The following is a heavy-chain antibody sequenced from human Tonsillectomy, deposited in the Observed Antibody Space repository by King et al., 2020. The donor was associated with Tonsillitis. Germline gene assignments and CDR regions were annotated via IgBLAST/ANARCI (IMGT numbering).Heavy chain of an antibody. V-gene: IGHV3-64D*06. D-gene: IGHD3-3*01. CDR1: GFSLRSFA. CDR2: ISIDGGST. J-gene: IGHJ5*02. CDR3: VGGYDFSRGHSNWFDP. Sequence: VQLVESGGGLVQPGGSLRLSCSASGFSLRSFAIHWVRQAPGKGLEYVSSISIDGGSTYYADSVKGRFTISRDTFKNTVYLQMSSLRAEDTAVYHCVGGYDFSRGHSNWFDPWGQGTLVTVSS.